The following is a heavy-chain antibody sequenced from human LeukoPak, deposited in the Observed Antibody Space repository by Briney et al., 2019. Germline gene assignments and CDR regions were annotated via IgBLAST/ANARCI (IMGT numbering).Heavy chain of an antibody. CDR1: GGSFSGYY. CDR3: ARDVKKWFGEVLGTFDI. V-gene: IGHV4-34*01. CDR2: INHSGST. J-gene: IGHJ3*02. Sequence: SETLSLTCAVYGGSFSGYYWSWIRQPPGKGLEWIGEINHSGSTNYNPSLKSRVTISVDTSKNQFSLQLNSVTAADTAVYYCARDVKKWFGEVLGTFDIWGPGTMVTVSS. D-gene: IGHD3-10*01.